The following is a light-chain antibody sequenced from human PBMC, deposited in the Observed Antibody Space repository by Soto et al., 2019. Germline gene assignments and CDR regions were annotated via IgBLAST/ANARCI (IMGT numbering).Light chain of an antibody. V-gene: IGLV1-47*01. Sequence: QSVLTQPPSASGARGQRVTISCSGSNSNIGRDNVYWYQHLPGTTPKLLIYRNNQRPSGVPDRFSGFKSGTSASLAISGLRSEDESDYYCAAWDDSLSGVVFGGGTKLTVL. CDR2: RNN. J-gene: IGLJ2*01. CDR3: AAWDDSLSGVV. CDR1: NSNIGRDN.